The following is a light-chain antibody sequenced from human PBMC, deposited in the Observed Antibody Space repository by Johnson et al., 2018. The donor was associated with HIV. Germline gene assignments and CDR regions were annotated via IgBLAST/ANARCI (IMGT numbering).Light chain of an antibody. CDR2: ENN. CDR3: GTWDSSLSAGV. J-gene: IGLJ1*01. V-gene: IGLV1-51*02. CDR1: SSNIGRNY. Sequence: QLVLTQPPSVSAAPGQKVTISCSGSSSNIGRNYVSWYQQLPGTAPKLLIYENNKRPSGIPDRFSGSKSGTSATLGITGLQTGDEADYYCGTWDSSLSAGVFGTGTKVTVL.